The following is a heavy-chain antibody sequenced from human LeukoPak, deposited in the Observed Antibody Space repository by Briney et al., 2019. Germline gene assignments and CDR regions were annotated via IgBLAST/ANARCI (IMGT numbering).Heavy chain of an antibody. D-gene: IGHD3-22*01. J-gene: IGHJ4*02. Sequence: SETLSLTCTVSGGSISSGGYYWSWIRQHPGKGLEWIGYIYYSGSTYYNPSLKSRVTISVDKSKNQFSLKLSSVTAADTAVYYCARFRGDYYDSSGYYYFDYWGQGTLVTVSS. CDR2: IYYSGST. V-gene: IGHV4-31*03. CDR3: ARFRGDYYDSSGYYYFDY. CDR1: GGSISSGGYY.